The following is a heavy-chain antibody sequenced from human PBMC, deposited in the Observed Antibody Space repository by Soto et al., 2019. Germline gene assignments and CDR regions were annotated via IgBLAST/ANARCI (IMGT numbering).Heavy chain of an antibody. CDR3: ARARGGYCISTSCHYYYYYGMDV. Sequence: QVQLVESGGGVVQPGRSLRLSCAASGFTFSSYAMHWVRQAPGKGLEWVAVISYDGSNKYYADSVKGRFTISRDNSKNTLFLQMNSLRAEDTAVYYCARARGGYCISTSCHYYYYYGMDVWGQGTTVTVSS. J-gene: IGHJ6*02. D-gene: IGHD2-2*01. V-gene: IGHV3-30-3*01. CDR2: ISYDGSNK. CDR1: GFTFSSYA.